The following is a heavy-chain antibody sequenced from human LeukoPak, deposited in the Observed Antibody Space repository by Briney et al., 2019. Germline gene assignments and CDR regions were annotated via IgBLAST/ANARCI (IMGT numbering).Heavy chain of an antibody. CDR1: GLTFSRYS. V-gene: IGHV3-48*01. CDR2: ISSTSSSI. J-gene: IGHJ4*02. Sequence: PGGSLRLSCAASGLTFSRYSMHWVRQAPGKGLEWVSYISSTSSSITYADSVKGRFTIYRDNAKNSLYLHMNGLRADDTAVYYCAKAHDFWSGYLNYWGQGTLVTVSS. D-gene: IGHD3-3*01. CDR3: AKAHDFWSGYLNY.